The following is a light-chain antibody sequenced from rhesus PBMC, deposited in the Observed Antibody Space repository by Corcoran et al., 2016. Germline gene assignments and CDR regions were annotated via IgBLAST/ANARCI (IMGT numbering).Light chain of an antibody. CDR1: QGISSW. CDR2: KAS. CDR3: QQYNSAPPT. J-gene: IGKJ1*01. V-gene: IGKV1-21*01. Sequence: DIQMTQSPSSLSASVGDRVTITCRASQGISSWLAWYQPKQGKAPTVLIYKASSLQSGVPSRFSGSVSGTDFTLTISRLQPKDFATYYCQQYNSAPPTFGQGTKVEIK.